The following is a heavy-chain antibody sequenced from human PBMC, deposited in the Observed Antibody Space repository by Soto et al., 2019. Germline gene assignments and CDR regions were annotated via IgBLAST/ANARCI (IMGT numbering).Heavy chain of an antibody. V-gene: IGHV3-66*01. CDR3: ACDPWAADY. D-gene: IGHD3-16*01. CDR1: GFTVSTKY. CDR2: IYSGGST. Sequence: EVQLVESGGGLVQPGGSLRLSCAASGFTVSTKYMSWVRQAPGKGLEWVSVIYSGGSTFYADSVRGRFTISRDNSKNTVNLQMNSLRAEDTAVYYCACDPWAADYWGQGTLVTVSS. J-gene: IGHJ4*02.